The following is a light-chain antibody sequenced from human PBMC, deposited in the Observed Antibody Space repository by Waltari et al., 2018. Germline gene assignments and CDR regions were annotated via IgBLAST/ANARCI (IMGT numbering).Light chain of an antibody. Sequence: IQLTQSPSSLSASVGDRVTITCRASQGINTYLARYQQKPGKAPNLLIYAASTLQSGVPSRFNGSGSGTEFTLTISSLQPEDFATYCCQQVKSYPLTFGGGTTVEIK. CDR2: AAS. CDR3: QQVKSYPLT. CDR1: QGINTY. V-gene: IGKV1-9*01. J-gene: IGKJ4*01.